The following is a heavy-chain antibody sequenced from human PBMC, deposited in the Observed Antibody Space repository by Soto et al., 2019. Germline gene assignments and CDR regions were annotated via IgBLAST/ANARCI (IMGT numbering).Heavy chain of an antibody. D-gene: IGHD3-22*01. CDR1: GYTLTELS. Sequence: ASVKVSCKVSGYTLTELSMHWVRQAPGKGPEWMGGFDPEDGETIYAQKFQGRVTMTEDTSTDTAYMELSSLRSEDTAVYYCATDRGDYYESSEGLIWFDPWGQGTLVTVSS. CDR2: FDPEDGET. J-gene: IGHJ5*02. CDR3: ATDRGDYYESSEGLIWFDP. V-gene: IGHV1-24*01.